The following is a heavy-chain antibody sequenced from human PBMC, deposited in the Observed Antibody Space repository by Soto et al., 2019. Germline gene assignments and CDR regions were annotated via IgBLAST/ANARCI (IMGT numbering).Heavy chain of an antibody. CDR2: INHSGST. V-gene: IGHV4-34*01. D-gene: IGHD2-15*01. CDR3: ARVAAGKGDY. J-gene: IGHJ4*02. Sequence: QVQLQQWGAGLLKPSETLSLTCAVYGGSFSGYYWSWIRQPPGKGLEWIGEINHSGSTNYNPSLKXPVXIXGDTSKNQFSLKLSSVTAADTAVYYCARVAAGKGDYWGQGTLVTVSS. CDR1: GGSFSGYY.